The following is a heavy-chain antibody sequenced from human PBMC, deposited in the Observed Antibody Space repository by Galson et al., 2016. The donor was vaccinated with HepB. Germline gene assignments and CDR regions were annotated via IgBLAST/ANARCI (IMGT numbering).Heavy chain of an antibody. J-gene: IGHJ1*01. CDR3: ARDNTRGGFQH. Sequence: SVKVSCKASGYTFSSYVMHWVRLAAGQRPEWMGWINAGTGKTKYSQKFQGRVTITRDTSATTAYMELNSLRSEDTALYYCARDNTRGGFQHWGQGTLVSVSS. CDR1: GYTFSSYV. D-gene: IGHD3-16*01. CDR2: INAGTGKT. V-gene: IGHV1-3*01.